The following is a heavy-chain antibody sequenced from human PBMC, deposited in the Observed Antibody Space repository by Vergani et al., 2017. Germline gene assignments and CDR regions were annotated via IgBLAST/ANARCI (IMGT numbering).Heavy chain of an antibody. CDR3: ANVCSSTSCYGDAIDI. Sequence: EVQLLESGGGLVQPGGSLRLSCAASGFTFSSYAMSWVRQAPGKGLEWVSAISGSGGSTYYADSVKGRFTTSRDNSKNTLYLQMNSLRAEDTAVYYCANVCSSTSCYGDAIDIWGQGTMVTVSS. CDR2: ISGSGGST. V-gene: IGHV3-23*01. CDR1: GFTFSSYA. J-gene: IGHJ3*02. D-gene: IGHD2-2*01.